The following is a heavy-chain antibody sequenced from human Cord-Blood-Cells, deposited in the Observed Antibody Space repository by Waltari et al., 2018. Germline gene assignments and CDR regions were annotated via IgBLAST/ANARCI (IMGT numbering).Heavy chain of an antibody. CDR3: ASISIAVAGEGLDY. D-gene: IGHD6-19*01. J-gene: IGHJ4*02. V-gene: IGHV3-53*01. CDR1: GFPVSTNY. Sequence: EVQLVVSGGGFIQPGGFLSRSCASAGFPVSTNYMRCVRQAQGKGLVWVSVIYSGGSTYYADSVKGRFTISRDNSKNTLYLQMNSLRAEDTAVYYCASISIAVAGEGLDYWGQGTLVTVSS. CDR2: IYSGGST.